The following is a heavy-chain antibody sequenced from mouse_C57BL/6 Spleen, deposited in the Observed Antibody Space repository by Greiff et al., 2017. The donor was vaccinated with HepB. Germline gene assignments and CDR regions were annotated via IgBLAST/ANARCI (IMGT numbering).Heavy chain of an antibody. CDR2: ISSGGSYT. D-gene: IGHD1-1*01. CDR1: GFTFSSYG. Sequence: EVMLVESGGDLVKPGGSLKLSCAASGFTFSSYGMSWVRQTPDKRLEWVATISSGGSYTYYPDSVKGRFTISRDNAKNTLYLQMSSLKSEDTAMYYCANYYGSSPSFAYWGQGTLVTDSA. J-gene: IGHJ3*01. CDR3: ANYYGSSPSFAY. V-gene: IGHV5-6*01.